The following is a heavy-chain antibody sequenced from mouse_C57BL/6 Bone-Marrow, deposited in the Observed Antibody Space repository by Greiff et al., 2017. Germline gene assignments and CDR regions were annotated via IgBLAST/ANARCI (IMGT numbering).Heavy chain of an antibody. CDR2: IHPSDSDT. CDR1: GYTFTSYW. CDR3: AMNYDYEWYFDV. D-gene: IGHD2-4*01. Sequence: QVQLKQPGAELVKPGASVKVSCKASGYTFTSYWMHWVKQRPGQGLEWIGRIHPSDSDTNYNKKFKGKATLTVDKSSSTACMQLSSLTSEDSAVYYVAMNYDYEWYFDVWGTGTTVTGSA. V-gene: IGHV1-74*01. J-gene: IGHJ1*03.